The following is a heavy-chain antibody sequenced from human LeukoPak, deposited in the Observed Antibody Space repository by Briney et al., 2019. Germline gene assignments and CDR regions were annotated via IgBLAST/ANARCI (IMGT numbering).Heavy chain of an antibody. Sequence: GSVKVSCKASGYTFTSYYMHWVRQAPGQGLEWMGIINPSGGSTSYAQKFQGRVTMTRDMSTSTVYMELSSLRSEDTAVYYCARDSPPGIAAAGIDYWGQGTLVTVSS. D-gene: IGHD6-13*01. V-gene: IGHV1-46*01. CDR1: GYTFTSYY. CDR2: INPSGGST. CDR3: ARDSPPGIAAAGIDY. J-gene: IGHJ4*02.